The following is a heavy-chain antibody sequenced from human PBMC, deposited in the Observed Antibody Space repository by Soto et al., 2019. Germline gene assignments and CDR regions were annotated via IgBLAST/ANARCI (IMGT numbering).Heavy chain of an antibody. CDR1: GFTFSNYG. D-gene: IGHD3-22*01. CDR3: AKESSYYDSSGYYAPFDY. V-gene: IGHV3-30*18. J-gene: IGHJ4*02. Sequence: GGSLRLSCAASGFTFSNYGIHWVRQAPGKGLEWVAVISYDGTVKYYAVSVGGRFTISRDNSKNTLYLQMNSLRAEDTAVYSCAKESSYYDSSGYYAPFDYWGQGTLVTVSS. CDR2: ISYDGTVK.